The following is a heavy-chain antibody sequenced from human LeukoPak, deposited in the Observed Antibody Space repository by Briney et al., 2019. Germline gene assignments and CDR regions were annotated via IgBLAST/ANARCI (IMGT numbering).Heavy chain of an antibody. D-gene: IGHD1-7*01. CDR2: ISSSSSYI. V-gene: IGHV3-21*01. J-gene: IGHJ4*02. CDR1: GFTFSSYS. CDR3: ARDGGITGTTSRGSFDY. Sequence: GGSLRLSCAASGFTFSSYSMNWVRQAPGKGLEWVSSISSSSSYIYYADSVKGRFTISRDNAKNSLYLQMNSLRAEDTAVYYCARDGGITGTTSRGSFDYRGQGTLVTVSS.